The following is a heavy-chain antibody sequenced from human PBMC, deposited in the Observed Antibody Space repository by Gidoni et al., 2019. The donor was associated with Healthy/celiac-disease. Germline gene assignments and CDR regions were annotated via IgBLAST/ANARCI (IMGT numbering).Heavy chain of an antibody. J-gene: IGHJ2*01. D-gene: IGHD3-22*01. V-gene: IGHV3-9*01. CDR2: ISWNSGSI. Sequence: EVQLVESGGGLVQPGRSLRLSCAASGFTFDDYAMHWVRQAPGKGLEWVSGISWNSGSIGYADSVKGRFSISRDNAKNSLYLQMNSLRTEDTALYFCAKDGSEGYYDSSGYLYYWYFDLWGRGTLVTVSS. CDR3: AKDGSEGYYDSSGYLYYWYFDL. CDR1: GFTFDDYA.